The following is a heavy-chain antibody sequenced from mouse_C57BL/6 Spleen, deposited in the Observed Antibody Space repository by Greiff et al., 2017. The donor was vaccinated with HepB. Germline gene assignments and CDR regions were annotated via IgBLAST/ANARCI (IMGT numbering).Heavy chain of an antibody. J-gene: IGHJ2*01. Sequence: VQLQQPGAELVKPGASVKMSCKASGYTFTSYWITWVKQRPGQGLEWIGDIYPGSGSTNYNEKFKSKATLTVDTSSSTAYMQLSSLTSEDSAVYYCARSTTVVATPDYLGQGTTLTVSS. CDR1: GYTFTSYW. V-gene: IGHV1-55*01. CDR3: ARSTTVVATPDY. CDR2: IYPGSGST. D-gene: IGHD1-1*01.